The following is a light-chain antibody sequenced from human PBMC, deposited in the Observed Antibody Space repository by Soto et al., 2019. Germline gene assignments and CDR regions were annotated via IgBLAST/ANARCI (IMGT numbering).Light chain of an antibody. CDR2: GAS. CDR1: QSVGNN. CDR3: QQYRNWPLT. V-gene: IGKV3-15*01. J-gene: IGKJ4*01. Sequence: EIVMTQSPATLSVSPGERATLSCRAGQSVGNNLAWYRQKSGQAPRLLIYGASTRATGIPARFSGSGSGTEFTLTIDSLQSDDFAVYLCQQYRNWPLTFGGGTKVEIK.